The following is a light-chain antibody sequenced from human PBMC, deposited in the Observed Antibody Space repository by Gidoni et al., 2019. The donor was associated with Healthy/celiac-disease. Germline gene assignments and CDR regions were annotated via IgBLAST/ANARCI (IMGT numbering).Light chain of an antibody. V-gene: IGKV3-20*01. CDR3: QQYGSSPIT. CDR1: QRVSSSY. J-gene: IGKJ5*01. Sequence: DIVLTQSPGTLSLSPGERATLSCRASQRVSSSYLAWYQQKPGQAPRLLIYGASSRATGIPDRFSGSGSGTDFTITISRLETEDFAVYYCQQYGSSPITFGQGTRLEIK. CDR2: GAS.